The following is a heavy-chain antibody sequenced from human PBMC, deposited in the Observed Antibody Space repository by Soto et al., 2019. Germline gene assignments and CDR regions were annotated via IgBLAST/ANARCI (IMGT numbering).Heavy chain of an antibody. Sequence: LCGGSISSGDYYWGWIRQPPGKGLEWIGYIYYSGSTYYNPSLKSRVTISVDTSKNQFSLKLSSVTAADTAVYYCARDGILTGGIWGQGTLVTVSS. CDR2: IYYSGST. J-gene: IGHJ4*02. D-gene: IGHD3-9*01. V-gene: IGHV4-30-4*01. CDR1: GGSISSGDYY. CDR3: ARDGILTGGI.